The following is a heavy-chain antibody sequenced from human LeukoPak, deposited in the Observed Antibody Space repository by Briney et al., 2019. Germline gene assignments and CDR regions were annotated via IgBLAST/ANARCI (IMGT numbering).Heavy chain of an antibody. J-gene: IGHJ4*02. CDR1: GVSTTNGIYY. D-gene: IGHD6-19*01. V-gene: IGHV4-39*01. CDR2: VHNVGST. Sequence: SETLSLTCTVSGVSTTNGIYYWAWIRQSPGKGLEWIGTVHNVGSTYYNLSLRSRVTMSIDTSKNQFSLRLNSVTAADTAVYYCARHAEYNSGWHFYLDHWGQGILVTVSS. CDR3: ARHAEYNSGWHFYLDH.